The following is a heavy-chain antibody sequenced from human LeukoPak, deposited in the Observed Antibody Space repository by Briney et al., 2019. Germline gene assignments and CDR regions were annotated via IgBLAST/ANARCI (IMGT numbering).Heavy chain of an antibody. V-gene: IGHV3-33*01. CDR3: ARDRSPYSGSYFFAFDI. CDR2: IWYDGSNK. CDR1: GFTFSSYG. Sequence: GRSLRLSCAASGFTFSSYGMHWVRQAPGKGLEWVAVIWYDGSNKYYADSVKGRFTISRDNSKNTLYLQMNSLRAEDTAVYYCARDRSPYSGSYFFAFDIWGQGTMVTVSS. D-gene: IGHD1-26*01. J-gene: IGHJ3*02.